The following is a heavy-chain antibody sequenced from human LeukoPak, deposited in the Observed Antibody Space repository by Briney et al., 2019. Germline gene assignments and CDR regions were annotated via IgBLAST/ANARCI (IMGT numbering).Heavy chain of an antibody. CDR2: VYDTGST. Sequence: PSETLSLTCAVYGGSFSGYYWSWIRQPPGKGLEWIGYVYDTGSTNNNPSLKSRVIISVDTSKNQFSLKLSAVTAADTAVYYCARGTPGRGATYHFDYWGQGTLVTVSS. V-gene: IGHV4-34*11. D-gene: IGHD1-26*01. CDR1: GGSFSGYY. CDR3: ARGTPGRGATYHFDY. J-gene: IGHJ4*02.